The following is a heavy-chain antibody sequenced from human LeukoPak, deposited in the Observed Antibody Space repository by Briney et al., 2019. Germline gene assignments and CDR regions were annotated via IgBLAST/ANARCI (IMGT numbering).Heavy chain of an antibody. Sequence: GASVKVSCKASGGTFSSYAISWVRQAPGHGLEWMGGIIPRLATTNYAQNFQGRVTITADESTSTTYVELSSLRSEDTAVYYCARAGYCITGSCPPGDYWGQGTLVTVSS. CDR3: ARAGYCITGSCPPGDY. V-gene: IGHV1-69*13. CDR1: GGTFSSYA. J-gene: IGHJ4*01. CDR2: IIPRLATT. D-gene: IGHD2-15*01.